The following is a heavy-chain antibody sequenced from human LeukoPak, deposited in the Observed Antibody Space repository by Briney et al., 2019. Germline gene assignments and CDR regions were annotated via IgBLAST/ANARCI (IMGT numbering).Heavy chain of an antibody. CDR1: GYTFTGYY. D-gene: IGHD3-3*01. Sequence: ASVKVSCKASGYTFTGYYMHWVRQAPGQGLEWMGWINPNSGGTNYAQKFQGRVTMTRDTSISTAYMELSRLRSDDTAVYYCARDTITIFGAASDYWGQGTLVTVSS. CDR3: ARDTITIFGAASDY. CDR2: INPNSGGT. V-gene: IGHV1-2*02. J-gene: IGHJ4*02.